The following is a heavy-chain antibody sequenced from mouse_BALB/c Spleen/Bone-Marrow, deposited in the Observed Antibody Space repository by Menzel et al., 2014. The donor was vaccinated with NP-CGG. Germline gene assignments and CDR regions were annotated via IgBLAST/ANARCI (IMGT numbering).Heavy chain of an antibody. J-gene: IGHJ1*01. Sequence: EVNVVESGGGLVQPGGSLRLSCATSGFTFTDYYMSWVRQPPGKALEWLGFIRNKANGYTTEYSASVKGRFTISGDNSQSILYLQMNTLRAEDSATYYCARDRNYGSSWYFDVWGAGTTVTVSS. CDR2: IRNKANGYTT. D-gene: IGHD1-1*01. V-gene: IGHV7-3*02. CDR3: ARDRNYGSSWYFDV. CDR1: GFTFTDYY.